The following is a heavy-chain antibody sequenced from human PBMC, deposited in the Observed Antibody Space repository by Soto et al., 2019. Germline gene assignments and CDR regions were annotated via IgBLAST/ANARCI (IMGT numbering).Heavy chain of an antibody. Sequence: GGSLRLSCAASGFTVSSNYMSWVRQAPGKGLEWVSVIYTGDSTDYADSVKDRFTISRDNSKNTLYLQMNSLRAEDTAVYYCARGGFSNYEWRAYYYYYLDVWGKGTTVTVS. CDR1: GFTVSSNY. D-gene: IGHD4-4*01. J-gene: IGHJ6*03. CDR3: ARGGFSNYEWRAYYYYYLDV. V-gene: IGHV3-66*01. CDR2: IYTGDST.